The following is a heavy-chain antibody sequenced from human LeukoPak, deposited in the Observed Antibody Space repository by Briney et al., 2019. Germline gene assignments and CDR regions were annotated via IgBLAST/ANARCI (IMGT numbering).Heavy chain of an antibody. V-gene: IGHV1-2*06. CDR3: ARDHGSGSQGY. D-gene: IGHD6-19*01. Sequence: ASVKVSCKASGYTFTSYDINWVRQAPGQGLEWMGRINPHSGGANYAQKFQGRVTMTRDTSITTVYMELSSLRSDDTAVYYCARDHGSGSQGYWGQGTLVTVSS. CDR1: GYTFTSYD. CDR2: INPHSGGA. J-gene: IGHJ4*02.